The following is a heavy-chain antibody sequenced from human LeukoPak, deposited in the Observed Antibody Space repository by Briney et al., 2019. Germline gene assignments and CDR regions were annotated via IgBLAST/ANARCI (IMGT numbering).Heavy chain of an antibody. CDR1: GGSISRYY. J-gene: IGHJ5*02. CDR2: IYYSGST. V-gene: IGHV4-59*08. D-gene: IGHD2-2*01. CDR3: ATLEGYCSSTSCPAEFDP. Sequence: SETLSLTCTVSGGSISRYYWSWIRQPPGKGLEWIGNIYYSGSTNYNPSLKSRVTISVDTSKNQFSLKLSSVTAADTAVYYCATLEGYCSSTSCPAEFDPWGQGTLVTVSS.